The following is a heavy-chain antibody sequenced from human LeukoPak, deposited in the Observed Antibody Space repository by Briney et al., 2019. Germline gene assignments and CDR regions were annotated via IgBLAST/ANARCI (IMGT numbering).Heavy chain of an antibody. D-gene: IGHD3-16*01. CDR3: AKGGDLITYFDY. J-gene: IGHJ4*02. CDR1: GFTFSTYA. CDR2: ISGSGGTP. Sequence: GGSLRLSCAASGFTFSTYAMNWVRPAPGKGLEWVSTISGSGGTPHYADSVKGRFTISRDNSKNTLHLQMNSLRAEDTAVYYCAKGGDLITYFDYWGQGTLVTVSS. V-gene: IGHV3-23*01.